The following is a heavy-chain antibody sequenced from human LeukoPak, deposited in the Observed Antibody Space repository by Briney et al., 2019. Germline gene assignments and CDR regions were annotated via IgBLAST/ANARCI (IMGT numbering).Heavy chain of an antibody. Sequence: PGGSLRLSCAASGSTFSSYSMNWVRQAPGKGLEWVSSISSSSSYIYYADSVKGRFTISRDNAKNSLYLQMNSLRAEDTAVYYCARGHSGIVGATGDYWGQGTLVTVSS. J-gene: IGHJ4*02. CDR2: ISSSSSYI. CDR3: ARGHSGIVGATGDY. V-gene: IGHV3-21*01. D-gene: IGHD1-26*01. CDR1: GSTFSSYS.